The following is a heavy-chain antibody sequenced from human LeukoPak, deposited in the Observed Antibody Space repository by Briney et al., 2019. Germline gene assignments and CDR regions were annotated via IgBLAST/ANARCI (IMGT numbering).Heavy chain of an antibody. V-gene: IGHV4-34*01. D-gene: IGHD3-10*01. CDR3: ARRVAKWSGSPRGSGSYYRETRIDY. Sequence: SETLSLTCAVYGGSFSGYYWSWIRQPPGKGLEWIGEINHSGSTNYNPSLKSRVTISVDTSKNQFSLKLSSVTAADTAVYCARRVAKWSGSPRGSGSYYRETRIDYWGQGTLVTVSS. J-gene: IGHJ4*02. CDR1: GGSFSGYY. CDR2: INHSGST.